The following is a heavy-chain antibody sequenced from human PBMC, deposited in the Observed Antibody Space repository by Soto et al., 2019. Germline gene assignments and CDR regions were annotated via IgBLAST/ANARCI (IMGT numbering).Heavy chain of an antibody. CDR1: GGTFSRDA. Sequence: SVKVSCKASGGTFSRDAISWVRQAPGHGLEWMGGIIPMFGTAKYVQKFQGRLTITADESTTTAYLELRSLRSDDTAVYYCARGVVVVAASQLGWFDPWGQGTLVTVSS. V-gene: IGHV1-69*13. CDR3: ARGVVVVAASQLGWFDP. D-gene: IGHD2-15*01. J-gene: IGHJ5*02. CDR2: IIPMFGTA.